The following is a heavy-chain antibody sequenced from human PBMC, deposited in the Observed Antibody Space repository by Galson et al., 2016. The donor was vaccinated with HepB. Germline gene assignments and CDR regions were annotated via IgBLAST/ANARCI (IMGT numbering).Heavy chain of an antibody. V-gene: IGHV1-69*13. D-gene: IGHD3-3*01. CDR2: IITIFGTA. Sequence: SVKVSCKASGGTFSSYAISWVGQAPGQGLEWMGGIITIFGTANYAQKFQGRVMIAADESTSTAYMELSSLRSEDTAVYYCASGLGTIFGVVITNYYYYGIDVWGQGTTVTVS. CDR3: ASGLGTIFGVVITNYYYYGIDV. J-gene: IGHJ6*02. CDR1: GGTFSSYA.